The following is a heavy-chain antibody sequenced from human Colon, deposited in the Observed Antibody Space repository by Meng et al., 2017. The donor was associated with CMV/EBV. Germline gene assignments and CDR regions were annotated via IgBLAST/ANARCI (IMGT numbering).Heavy chain of an antibody. V-gene: IGHV4-34*01. CDR1: GGSFSEYY. D-gene: IGHD1-26*01. CDR2: IRHSGSTSY. Sequence: QWRLDHWGGGLLKPPASLSLTCAVSGGSFSEYYWIWLRPPTGRGLEWIGEIRHSGSTSYSYNSSLKSRVTISIDTSKHQFSLEPTSVTAADTAVYYCAGGSYQAWELLHYWGQGTLVTVSS. CDR3: AGGSYQAWELLHY. J-gene: IGHJ4*02.